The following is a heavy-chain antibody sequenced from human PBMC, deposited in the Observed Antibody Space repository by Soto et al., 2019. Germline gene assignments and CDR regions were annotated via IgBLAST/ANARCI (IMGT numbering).Heavy chain of an antibody. V-gene: IGHV3-48*02. Sequence: GVTLRLPCAASGFDLSRYGINWVRQAPGKGPEWLSYISGTSTTIYYADSVKRRFTVSRDNAISSLYLQLNSLRNEDTAVYYCAREGYCSGRACPASHYYGMDVWGQGTTVTVSS. CDR1: GFDLSRYG. CDR2: ISGTSTTI. D-gene: IGHD2-15*01. CDR3: AREGYCSGRACPASHYYGMDV. J-gene: IGHJ6*02.